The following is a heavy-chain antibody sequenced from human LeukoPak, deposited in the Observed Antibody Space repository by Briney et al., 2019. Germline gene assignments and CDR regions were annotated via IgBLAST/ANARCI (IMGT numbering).Heavy chain of an antibody. V-gene: IGHV1-69*05. CDR2: IIPIFGTA. CDR3: AIETGTPGGWSDP. CDR1: GGTFSSYA. D-gene: IGHD1-1*01. Sequence: SVKVSCKASGGTFSSYAISWVRQAPGQGLEWMGGIIPIFGTANYAQKFQGRVTITTDESTSTAYMERSSLRSEDTPVYYCAIETGTPGGWSDPWGQGTLVTVSS. J-gene: IGHJ5*02.